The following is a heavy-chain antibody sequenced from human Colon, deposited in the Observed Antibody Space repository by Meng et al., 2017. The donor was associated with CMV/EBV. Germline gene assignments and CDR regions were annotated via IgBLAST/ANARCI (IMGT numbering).Heavy chain of an antibody. J-gene: IGHJ4*02. CDR3: AKGLNTVTTVLVY. Sequence: SVTVSCKFSGYTLTELSMHWVRQAPGKGLEWMGGFDPEDGETIYAQKFQGRVTMTEDTSTDTAYMELSSLRSEDTAVYYCAKGLNTVTTVLVYWGQGTLVTVSS. D-gene: IGHD4-17*01. CDR2: FDPEDGET. V-gene: IGHV1-24*01. CDR1: GYTLTELS.